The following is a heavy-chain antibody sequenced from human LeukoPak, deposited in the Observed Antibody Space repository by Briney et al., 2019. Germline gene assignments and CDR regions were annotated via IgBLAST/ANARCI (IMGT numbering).Heavy chain of an antibody. CDR1: GFTFSNFL. D-gene: IGHD1-26*01. J-gene: IGHJ4*02. V-gene: IGHV3-23*01. Sequence: HPGGSLRLSCAGSGFTFSNFLMTWVRQAPGKGPEWVSAISGSGGDTYYADSVKGRFTISRDNSKNTLYLQMNSLRAEDTAVYYCAKKGATTGDFDYWGQGTLVTVSS. CDR2: ISGSGGDT. CDR3: AKKGATTGDFDY.